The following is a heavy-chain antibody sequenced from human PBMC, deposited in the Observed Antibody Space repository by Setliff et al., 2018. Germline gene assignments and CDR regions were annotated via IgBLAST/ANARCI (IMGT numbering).Heavy chain of an antibody. CDR2: VYHSGST. CDR3: ARALGYCSRTSCYADAFDI. V-gene: IGHV4-39*07. CDR1: GGSISDSHYY. Sequence: PSETLSLTCTVSGGSISDSHYYWGWFRQPPGMRPEWIGTVYHSGSTYYNPSLKSRVTISVDTSKNQFSLKLNYVTAADTAVYYCARALGYCSRTSCYADAFDIWGQGTMVTVSS. D-gene: IGHD2-2*01. J-gene: IGHJ3*02.